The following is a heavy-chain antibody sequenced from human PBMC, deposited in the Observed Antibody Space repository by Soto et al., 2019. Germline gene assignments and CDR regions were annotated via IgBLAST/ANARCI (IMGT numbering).Heavy chain of an antibody. CDR3: ARAPRDYGDPLDY. Sequence: GGSLRLSCAASGFTVSSNYMSWVRQAPGKGLEWVSVIYSGGSTYYADSVKGRFTISRDNSKNTLYLQMNSLRAEDTAVYYCARAPRDYGDPLDYWGQGTLVTVSS. CDR1: GFTVSSNY. CDR2: IYSGGST. J-gene: IGHJ4*02. V-gene: IGHV3-66*01. D-gene: IGHD4-17*01.